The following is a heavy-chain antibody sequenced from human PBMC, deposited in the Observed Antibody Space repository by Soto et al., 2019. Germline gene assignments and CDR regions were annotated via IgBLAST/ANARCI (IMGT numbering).Heavy chain of an antibody. J-gene: IGHJ6*02. CDR2: IIPIFGTA. CDR1: GGTFSSYA. CDR3: AKELRSIYYGMDV. D-gene: IGHD1-7*01. V-gene: IGHV1-69*13. Sequence: AVKVPCKAAGGTFSSYAISCVRQSPGQGLDWMGGIIPIFGTANYAQKFQGRVTITADESTSTAYMELSSLRSEDTAVYYCAKELRSIYYGMDVWGQGTTVTVSS.